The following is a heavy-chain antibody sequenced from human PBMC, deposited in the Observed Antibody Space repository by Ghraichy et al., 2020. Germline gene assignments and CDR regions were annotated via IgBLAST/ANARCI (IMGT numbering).Heavy chain of an antibody. CDR1: GGSISGYY. V-gene: IGHV4-59*01. D-gene: IGHD3-10*01. J-gene: IGHJ4*02. CDR3: ARHYASGTYPLDY. CDR2: IYYSGST. Sequence: SETLSLTCTVSGGSISGYYWSWVRQPPGKGLEWIGYIYYSGSTKYNPSLKSRVTISLDTSKNQFSLKLTSVTAADTAVYYCARHYASGTYPLDYWGQGTLVTVSS.